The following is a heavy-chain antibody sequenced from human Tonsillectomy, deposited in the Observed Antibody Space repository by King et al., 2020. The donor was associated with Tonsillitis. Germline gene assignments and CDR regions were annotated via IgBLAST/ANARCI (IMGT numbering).Heavy chain of an antibody. CDR3: ARDRVGEDGMDV. CDR2: ISYDGSNN. V-gene: IGHV3-30-3*01. D-gene: IGHD3-16*01. CDR1: GFTFSSYA. J-gene: IGHJ6*02. Sequence: VQLVESGGGVVQPGRSLRLSCAASGFTFSSYAMHWVRQAPGKGLEWVAVISYDGSNNYYADSVKGRFTISRDNSKNTLNLQMNSLRVEDTAVYYCARDRVGEDGMDVWGQGTTVTVSS.